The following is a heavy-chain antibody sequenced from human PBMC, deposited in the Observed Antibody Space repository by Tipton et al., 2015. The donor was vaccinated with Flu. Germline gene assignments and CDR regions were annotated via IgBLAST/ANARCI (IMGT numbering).Heavy chain of an antibody. J-gene: IGHJ4*02. CDR2: NYPGDSDT. D-gene: IGHD3-10*01. V-gene: IGHV5-51*03. CDR1: GYTFTSHW. Sequence: QLVQSGAEVKKPGESLKISCKGSGYTFTSHWIAWVRQMPGKGLEWMGINYPGDSDTTYNPSFQGQATISADWSISTAYLQWSSLKASDAAMYYCVRRYYGSVFGFWRQGTVVPLST. CDR3: VRRYYGSVFGF.